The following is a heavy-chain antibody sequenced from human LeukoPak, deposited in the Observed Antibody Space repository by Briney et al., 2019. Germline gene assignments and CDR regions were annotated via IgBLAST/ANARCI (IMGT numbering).Heavy chain of an antibody. Sequence: QTGGSLRLSCAASGFTFSSYATSWVRQAPGKGLEWVSAISGSGGSTYYADSVKGRFTISRDNSKNTLYLQMNSLRAEDTAVYYCAKDDGEREYSSSSQAFDIWGQGTMVTVSS. V-gene: IGHV3-23*01. CDR1: GFTFSSYA. D-gene: IGHD6-6*01. CDR2: ISGSGGST. J-gene: IGHJ3*02. CDR3: AKDDGEREYSSSSQAFDI.